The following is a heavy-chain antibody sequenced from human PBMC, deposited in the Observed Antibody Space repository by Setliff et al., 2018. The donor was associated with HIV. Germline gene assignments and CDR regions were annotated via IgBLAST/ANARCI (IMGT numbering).Heavy chain of an antibody. CDR2: IYYNGNT. D-gene: IGHD4-17*01. J-gene: IGHJ4*02. CDR3: AREIYGGNSRPFDY. CDR1: GGSITGYF. V-gene: IGHV4-59*01. Sequence: SETLSLTCTVSGGSITGYFWNWIRQSPGKGLEWIGYIYYNGNTNYNPTLNSRGTISVDTSKNQFSLKLTSVTAADTAVYYCAREIYGGNSRPFDYWGQGNLVTVSS.